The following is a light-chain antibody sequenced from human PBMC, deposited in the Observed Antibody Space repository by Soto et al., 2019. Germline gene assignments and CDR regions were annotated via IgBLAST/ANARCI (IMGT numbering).Light chain of an antibody. CDR2: RDN. V-gene: IGLV1-44*01. Sequence: QSVLTQPPSASGTPGQMVTISCSGITSNIGSNTVNWYQHLPGTAPKLLIYRDNQRPSGVPDRFSGSKSGTSASLAISGLQSEDEADYYCATVDDGRNGRVFGGGTKLTVL. CDR1: TSNIGSNT. J-gene: IGLJ3*02. CDR3: ATVDDGRNGRV.